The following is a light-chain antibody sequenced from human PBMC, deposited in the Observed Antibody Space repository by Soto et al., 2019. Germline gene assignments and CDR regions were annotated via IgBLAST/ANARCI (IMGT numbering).Light chain of an antibody. V-gene: IGLV1-44*01. CDR2: SNN. CDR1: RSNIGSNT. Sequence: QSVLTQPPSASGTPGQRVTISCSGSRSNIGSNTANWYQLLPGTAPKLLIYSNNQRPSGVPDRFSGSKSGTSASLAICGPQSEDEADYYCAAWDDSLDGWVFGGGTKVTVL. CDR3: AAWDDSLDGWV. J-gene: IGLJ3*02.